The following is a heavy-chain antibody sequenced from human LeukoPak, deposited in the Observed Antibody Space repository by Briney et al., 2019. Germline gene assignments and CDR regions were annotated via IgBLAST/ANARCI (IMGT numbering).Heavy chain of an antibody. D-gene: IGHD1-26*01. CDR3: ASRGYSGSY. V-gene: IGHV3-48*01. Sequence: GGSLRLSCAASGLTFSSYSMNWVRQAQGKGLEWVSYISSSSSTIYYADSVKGRFTISRDNAKNSLYLQMNSLRAEDTAVYYCASRGYSGSYWGQGTLVTVSS. CDR1: GLTFSSYS. CDR2: ISSSSSTI. J-gene: IGHJ4*02.